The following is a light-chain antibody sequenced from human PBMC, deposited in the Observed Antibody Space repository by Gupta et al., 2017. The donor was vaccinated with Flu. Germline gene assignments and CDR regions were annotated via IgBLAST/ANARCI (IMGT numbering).Light chain of an antibody. CDR2: AAS. CDR1: QSISSY. V-gene: IGKV1-39*01. Sequence: PSSLSASVGDRVTITCQASQSISSYLNWYQQKPGKAPKLLIYAASSLQSGVPSRFSGSGSGTDFTLTISRLQPEDIATYYCQQCDSTPQTFGQGTKVEIK. CDR3: QQCDSTPQT. J-gene: IGKJ1*01.